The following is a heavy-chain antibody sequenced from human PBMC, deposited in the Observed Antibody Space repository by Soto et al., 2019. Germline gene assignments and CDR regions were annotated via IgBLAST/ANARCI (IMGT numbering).Heavy chain of an antibody. Sequence: GESLKISCKGSGYSFTSYWISWVRQMPGKGLEWMGRIDPSDSYTNYSPSFQGHVTISADKSISTAYLQWSSLKASDTAMYYCAREGYYYDSSGYYGYYYGMDVWGQGTTVTVSS. D-gene: IGHD3-22*01. V-gene: IGHV5-10-1*01. J-gene: IGHJ6*02. CDR2: IDPSDSYT. CDR1: GYSFTSYW. CDR3: AREGYYYDSSGYYGYYYGMDV.